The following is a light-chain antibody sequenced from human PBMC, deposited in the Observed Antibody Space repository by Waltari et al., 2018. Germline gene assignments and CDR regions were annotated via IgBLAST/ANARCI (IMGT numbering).Light chain of an antibody. CDR2: YDN. CDR3: QVWDRGGF. V-gene: IGLV3-21*04. J-gene: IGLJ2*01. CDR1: DIGGKR. Sequence: SYVLTQTPSLSVAPGETVRISCGGIDIGGKRVHWYQQKAGQAPELVISYDNDRPSGIPERFSGSNSGNTAILTISRVEAGDEADYYCQVWDRGGFFGGGTKVTVL.